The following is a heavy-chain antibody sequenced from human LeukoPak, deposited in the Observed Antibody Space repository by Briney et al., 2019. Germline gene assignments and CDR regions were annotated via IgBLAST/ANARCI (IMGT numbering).Heavy chain of an antibody. J-gene: IGHJ3*02. CDR1: GGTFSSYA. Sequence: GSSVKVSCKASGGTFSSYAISWVRQAPGQGLEWMGGIIPIFGTANYAQKFQGRVTITTDESTSTAYMELSSLRSEDTAVYYCAREGLLRFLEWPMAAFDIWGQGTMVTVSS. CDR3: AREGLLRFLEWPMAAFDI. D-gene: IGHD3-3*01. V-gene: IGHV1-69*05. CDR2: IIPIFGTA.